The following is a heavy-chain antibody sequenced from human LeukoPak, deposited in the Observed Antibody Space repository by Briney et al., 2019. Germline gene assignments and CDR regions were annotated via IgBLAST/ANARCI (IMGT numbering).Heavy chain of an antibody. D-gene: IGHD6-13*01. V-gene: IGHV4-61*01. Sequence: PSETLSLTCTVSGGSVSSGSYYWSWIRQPPGKGLEWIGYIYYSGSTNYNPSLKSRVTISVDTSKNQFSLKLSSVTAADTAVYYCARAGSPEGRYYYGMDVWGQGTTVTVSS. CDR2: IYYSGST. J-gene: IGHJ6*02. CDR1: GGSVSSGSYY. CDR3: ARAGSPEGRYYYGMDV.